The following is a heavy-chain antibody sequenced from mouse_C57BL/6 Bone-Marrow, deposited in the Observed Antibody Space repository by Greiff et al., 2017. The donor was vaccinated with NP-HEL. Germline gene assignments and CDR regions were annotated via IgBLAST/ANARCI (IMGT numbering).Heavy chain of an antibody. CDR1: GFTFSSYG. V-gene: IGHV5-6*01. J-gene: IGHJ1*03. CDR3: ARLITTVVATGYFDV. CDR2: ISSGGSYT. Sequence: EVMLVESGGDLVKPGGSLKLSCAASGFTFSSYGMSWVRQTPDTRLEWVATISSGGSYTYYPESVKGRFTISRDNAKNTLYLQMSSLKSEDTAMYYCARLITTVVATGYFDVWGTGTTVTVSS. D-gene: IGHD1-1*01.